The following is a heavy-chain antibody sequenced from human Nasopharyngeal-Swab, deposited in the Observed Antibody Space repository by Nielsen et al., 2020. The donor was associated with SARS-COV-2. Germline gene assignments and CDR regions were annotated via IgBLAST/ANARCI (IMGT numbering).Heavy chain of an antibody. D-gene: IGHD3-16*01. V-gene: IGHV4-34*01. CDR2: INQRGRT. CDR1: CGSFSGYY. J-gene: IGHJ4*02. Sequence: SDTLSLTFAVYCGSFSGYYWSWIRQPPGKGLEWILEINQRGRTNYNPSLKSRVTISVDTSKNQFSMKLSSVNAADTAVYYCAREGGEGGWGQGTLVTVSS. CDR3: AREGGEGG.